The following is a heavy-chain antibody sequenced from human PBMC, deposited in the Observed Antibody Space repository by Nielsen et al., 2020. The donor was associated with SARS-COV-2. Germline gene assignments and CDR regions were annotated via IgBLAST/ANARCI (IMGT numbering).Heavy chain of an antibody. D-gene: IGHD6-13*01. V-gene: IGHV3-11*04. CDR3: ARVDSSSWYPYYYYGMDV. Sequence: GESLKISCAASGFTFSDYYMSWIRQAPGKGLEWVSYISSSSSTIYYADSVKGRFTISRDNAKNSLYLQMNSLRAEDTAVYYCARVDSSSWYPYYYYGMDVWGQGTTVTVSS. CDR2: ISSSSSTI. CDR1: GFTFSDYY. J-gene: IGHJ6*02.